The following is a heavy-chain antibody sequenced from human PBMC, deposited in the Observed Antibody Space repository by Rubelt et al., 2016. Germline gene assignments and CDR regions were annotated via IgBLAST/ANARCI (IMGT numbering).Heavy chain of an antibody. V-gene: IGHV6-1*01. D-gene: IGHD1-26*01. Sequence: QVQLQQSGPGLVKPSQTLSLTCAISGDSVSSNSACWTWIRQSPSRGLEWLGRTYYTSKWNNEYAASAKSRITINPDTSKSQFSLQLKSVTPEDTAVYYCTRGWAALDVWGQGTTVTVS. CDR1: GDSVSSNSAC. CDR2: TYYTSKWNN. J-gene: IGHJ6*02. CDR3: TRGWAALDV.